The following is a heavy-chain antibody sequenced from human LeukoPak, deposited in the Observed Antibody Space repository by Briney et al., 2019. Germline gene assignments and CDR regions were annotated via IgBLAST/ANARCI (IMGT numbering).Heavy chain of an antibody. CDR1: GGTFSSYA. CDR3: ARGGAAPDAFDI. CDR2: IIPIFGTA. J-gene: IGHJ3*02. Sequence: SVKVSCKASGGTFSSYAISWVRQAPGQGLEWMGGIIPIFGTANYAQKFQGRVTITANESTSTAYMELSSLRSEDTAVYYCARGGAAPDAFDIWGQGTMVTVSS. D-gene: IGHD3-16*01. V-gene: IGHV1-69*13.